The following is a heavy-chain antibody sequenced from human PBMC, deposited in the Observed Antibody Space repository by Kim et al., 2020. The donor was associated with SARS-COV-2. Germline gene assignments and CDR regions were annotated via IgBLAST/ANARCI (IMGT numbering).Heavy chain of an antibody. V-gene: IGHV5-51*01. J-gene: IGHJ6*02. D-gene: IGHD2-2*01. CDR3: YRHRVAGYCSRTTCYSNGMDV. CDR2: IYPGDSDT. Sequence: GESLKISCKGSGYSFISYWIGWVRQMPGKGLEWMRIIYPGDSDTRYCPSFQGQVTISADKSISTAYLQWSSLKASNTAMYYCYRHRVAGYCSRTTCYSNGMDVWGQGTTVTVSS. CDR1: GYSFISYW.